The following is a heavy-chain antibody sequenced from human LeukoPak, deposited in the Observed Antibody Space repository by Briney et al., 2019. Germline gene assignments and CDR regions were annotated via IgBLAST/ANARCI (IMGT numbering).Heavy chain of an antibody. Sequence: TGGSLRLSCAASGFTVSSIYMSWVRQAPGKGLEWVSLIYSGGATYYADSAKGRFTISRDNSRNTLYLQVNSLRDEDTALYYCARGITGTNNWFDPWGQGTLVTVSS. CDR1: GFTVSSIY. CDR2: IYSGGAT. V-gene: IGHV3-66*02. CDR3: ARGITGTNNWFDP. J-gene: IGHJ5*02. D-gene: IGHD1/OR15-1a*01.